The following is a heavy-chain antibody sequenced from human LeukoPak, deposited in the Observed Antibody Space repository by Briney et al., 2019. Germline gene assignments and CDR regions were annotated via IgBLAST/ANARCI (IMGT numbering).Heavy chain of an antibody. CDR2: IYYSGNT. V-gene: IGHV4-39*01. CDR1: GGSIIGSSYY. D-gene: IGHD1-26*01. CDR3: ARHSGNYGKVFRNFDH. J-gene: IGHJ4*02. Sequence: ASETLSLTCSVSGGSIIGSSYYWGWIRQPPGKGLEWIGTIYYSGNTYSNPSLKSRVTLSVDTSKNQFSLKLSSVTAADTAVYYCARHSGNYGKVFRNFDHWGQGTLVTVSS.